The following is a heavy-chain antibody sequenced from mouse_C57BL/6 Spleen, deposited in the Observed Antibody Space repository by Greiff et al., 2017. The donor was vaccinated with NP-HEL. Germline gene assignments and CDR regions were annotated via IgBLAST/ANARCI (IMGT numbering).Heavy chain of an antibody. CDR3: ARGPLRGSSYAFGYAMDY. D-gene: IGHD1-1*01. CDR1: GYTFTSYW. CDR2: IYPGSGST. V-gene: IGHV1-55*01. J-gene: IGHJ4*01. Sequence: VQLQQPGAELVKPGASVKMSCKASGYTFTSYWITWVKQRPGQGLEWIGDIYPGSGSTNYNEKFKSKATLTVDTSSSTAYMQLSSLTSEDSAVYYCARGPLRGSSYAFGYAMDYWGQGTSVTVSS.